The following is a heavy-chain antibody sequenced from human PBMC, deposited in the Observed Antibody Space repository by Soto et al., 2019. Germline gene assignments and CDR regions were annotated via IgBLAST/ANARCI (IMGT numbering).Heavy chain of an antibody. CDR2: ISYDGGSK. CDR3: AKDGKAGYGMDV. J-gene: IGHJ6*02. D-gene: IGHD1-26*01. Sequence: QVQLVESGGGVVQPGRSLRLSCAASGFTFSSYGMHWVRQAPGKGLVWVSVISYDGGSKYYADSVKGRLTISRDNPKNTLYLQMNSLRAEDTAVYYCAKDGKAGYGMDVWGQGTTVTVSS. V-gene: IGHV3-30*18. CDR1: GFTFSSYG.